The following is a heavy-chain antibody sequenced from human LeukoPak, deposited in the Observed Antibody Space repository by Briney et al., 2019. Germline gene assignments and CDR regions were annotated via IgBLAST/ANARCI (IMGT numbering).Heavy chain of an antibody. CDR1: GGSFSGYY. CDR2: INHSGST. V-gene: IGHV4-34*01. Sequence: SETLSLTCAVYGGSFSGYYRSWIRQPPGKGLEWIGEINHSGSTNYNPSLKSRVTISVDTSKNQFSLKLSSVTAADTAVYYCASRGVIKDYWGQGTLVTVSS. D-gene: IGHD3-10*01. J-gene: IGHJ4*02. CDR3: ASRGVIKDY.